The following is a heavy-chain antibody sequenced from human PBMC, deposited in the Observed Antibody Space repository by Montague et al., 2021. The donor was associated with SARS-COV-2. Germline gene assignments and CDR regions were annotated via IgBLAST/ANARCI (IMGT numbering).Heavy chain of an antibody. Sequence: SETLSLTCTVSGGSIDSDDYSWGWIRQPTGKGLEWIGNVCCSWPTNYNPSLKGRVIISVDTSKTQFSMWMISVTAAAVAVYYCARERWHPDYWGQGTLVTVSS. CDR3: ARERWHPDY. CDR2: VCCSWPT. D-gene: IGHD5-24*01. J-gene: IGHJ4*02. CDR1: GGSIDSDDYS. V-gene: IGHV4-39*02.